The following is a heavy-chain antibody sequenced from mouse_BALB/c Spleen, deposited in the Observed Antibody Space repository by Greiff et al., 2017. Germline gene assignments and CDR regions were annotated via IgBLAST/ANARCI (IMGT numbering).Heavy chain of an antibody. CDR3: ARGYYDYDAWFAY. CDR1: GFTFSSYA. Sequence: EVQRVESGGGLVKPGGSLKLSCAASGFTFSSYAMSWVRQTPEKRLDWVASISSGGSTYYPDSVKGRFTISRDNARNILYLQMSSLRSEDTAMYYCARGYYDYDAWFAYWGRGTRVTVSA. D-gene: IGHD2-4*01. CDR2: ISSGGST. V-gene: IGHV5-6-5*01. J-gene: IGHJ3*01.